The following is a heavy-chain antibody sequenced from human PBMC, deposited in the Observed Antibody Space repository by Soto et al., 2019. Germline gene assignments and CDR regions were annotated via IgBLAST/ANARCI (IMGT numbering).Heavy chain of an antibody. D-gene: IGHD1-1*01. CDR3: AKYRVFDNEQTGWEH. J-gene: IGHJ4*02. V-gene: IGHV3-23*05. Sequence: EVQLLESGGDLVQSGGSLRLSCATSGFTFSRHGMAWVRQAPGKGLEWVAAISSRGTDTYHASSVLGRLTIARDISKDMLYLQMNGLRGEDTAVYYCAKYRVFDNEQTGWEHWGQGTVVTV. CDR1: GFTFSRHG. CDR2: ISSRGTDT.